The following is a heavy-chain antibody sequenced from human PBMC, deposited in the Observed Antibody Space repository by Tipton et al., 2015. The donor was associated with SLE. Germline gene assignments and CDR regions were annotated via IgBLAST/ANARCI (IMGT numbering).Heavy chain of an antibody. D-gene: IGHD2/OR15-2a*01. CDR2: IKEDGSQK. Sequence: SLRLSCAASGFTFSNYWMSWVRQAPGKGLEWVANIKEDGSQKYYVDSVKGRITISRDSAKNSLYLQMNSLRAEDTAVYYCARVRIRSRTSYLWYLDNWGQGTLVTVSS. V-gene: IGHV3-7*01. CDR3: ARVRIRSRTSYLWYLDN. J-gene: IGHJ4*02. CDR1: GFTFSNYW.